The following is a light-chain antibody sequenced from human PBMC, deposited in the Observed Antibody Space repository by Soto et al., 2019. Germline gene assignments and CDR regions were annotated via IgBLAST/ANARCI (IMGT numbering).Light chain of an antibody. J-gene: IGKJ4*01. Sequence: DIQMTQSPSSLSASVGDRVTITCRASQSISSYLNWYQQKPGKAPKLLIYAASSLQSGVPSRFSGSGSGTDFTLIISSLQPEDFATYYCQQSYSTTPTFGGGTKVEIK. V-gene: IGKV1-39*01. CDR1: QSISSY. CDR2: AAS. CDR3: QQSYSTTPT.